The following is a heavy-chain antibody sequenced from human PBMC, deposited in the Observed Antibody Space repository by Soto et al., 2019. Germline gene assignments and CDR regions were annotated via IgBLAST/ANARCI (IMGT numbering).Heavy chain of an antibody. V-gene: IGHV3-21*01. J-gene: IGHJ4*02. D-gene: IGHD2-15*01. CDR2: ISSTSSHN. Sequence: EVQLVESGGGLVKPGGSLRLSCAASGFTFSSRSLNWVRQAPGKGLEWVSSISSTSSHNQYADSVKGRFTISRDNAKNSLYLQMNGLRVEDTAVYYCVPDVVVIAAKGYWGQGSLVTVSS. CDR3: VPDVVVIAAKGY. CDR1: GFTFSSRS.